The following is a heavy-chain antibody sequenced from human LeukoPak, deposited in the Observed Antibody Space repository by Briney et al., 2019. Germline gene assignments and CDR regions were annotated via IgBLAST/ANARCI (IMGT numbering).Heavy chain of an antibody. CDR3: ARPIGGAVAYDI. Sequence: ASVKVSCKASGYTFTGYYMHWVRQAPGQGLEWMGWINPNSGGTNYAQKFQGRVTMTRDTSISTAYMELSRLRSDDTAVYYCARPIGGAVAYDIWGQGTMVTVSS. CDR1: GYTFTGYY. V-gene: IGHV1-2*02. J-gene: IGHJ3*02. CDR2: INPNSGGT. D-gene: IGHD6-19*01.